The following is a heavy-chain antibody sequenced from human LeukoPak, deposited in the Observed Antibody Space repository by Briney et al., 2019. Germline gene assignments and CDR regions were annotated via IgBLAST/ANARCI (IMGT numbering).Heavy chain of an antibody. V-gene: IGHV4-31*03. CDR3: AKYEYARTVAAHGGYYFDY. J-gene: IGHJ4*02. D-gene: IGHD6-19*01. CDR2: IYYSGST. CDR1: GGSISSGGYY. Sequence: SETLSLTCTVSGGSISSGGYYWSWIRQHPGQGLEWIGYIYYSGSTYNNPSLKSRVTISVDTSKNQFSLKLSSVTAADTAVYYCAKYEYARTVAAHGGYYFDYWGQGTLVTVSS.